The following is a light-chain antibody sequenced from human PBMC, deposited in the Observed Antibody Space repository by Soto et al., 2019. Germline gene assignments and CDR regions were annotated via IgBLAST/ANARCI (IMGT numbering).Light chain of an antibody. V-gene: IGLV1-40*01. CDR3: QSYDSSLSGV. J-gene: IGLJ1*01. CDR2: GNS. CDR1: SSNIGAGYD. Sequence: QSVLTQPPSVSGAPGQSVTISCTGSSSNIGAGYDVHWYQQLPGTAPKLLIYGNSNRPSGVPDRFSGSKSGTSASLAITGLQAEDEADYYCQSYDSSLSGVFGTGTKVTVL.